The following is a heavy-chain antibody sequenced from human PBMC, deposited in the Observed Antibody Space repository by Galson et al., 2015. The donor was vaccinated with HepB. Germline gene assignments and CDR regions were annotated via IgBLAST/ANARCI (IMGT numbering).Heavy chain of an antibody. D-gene: IGHD2-2*01. J-gene: IGHJ6*02. CDR2: INPSGGST. CDR3: ARDRFIGDCSSTSCHGLHYYYYYGMDV. CDR1: GYTFTSYY. V-gene: IGHV1-46*01. Sequence: SVKVSCKASGYTFTSYYMHWVRQAPGQGLEWMGIINPSGGSTSYAQKFQGRVTMTRDTSTSTVYTELSSLRSEDTAVYYCARDRFIGDCSSTSCHGLHYYYYYGMDVWGQGTTVTVSS.